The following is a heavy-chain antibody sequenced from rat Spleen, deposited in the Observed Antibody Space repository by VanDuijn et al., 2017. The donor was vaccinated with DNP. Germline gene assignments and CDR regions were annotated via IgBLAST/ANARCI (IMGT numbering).Heavy chain of an antibody. CDR1: GFTFSDYY. J-gene: IGHJ3*01. Sequence: EVKLVESGGGLVQPGRSLRLSCAASGFTFSDYYMAWVRQAPTKGLEWVAYITYDGGSTYYRDSVKGRFTISRDNAKSTLYLQMNSLRSEDMATYYCARPIYNNHGGFAYWGQGTLVTVSS. V-gene: IGHV5-22*01. D-gene: IGHD1-10*01. CDR3: ARPIYNNHGGFAY. CDR2: ITYDGGST.